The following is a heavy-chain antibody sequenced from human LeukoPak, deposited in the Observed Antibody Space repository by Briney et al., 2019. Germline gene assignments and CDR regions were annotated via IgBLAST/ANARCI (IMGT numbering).Heavy chain of an antibody. Sequence: PSETLSLTCAVYGGSFSGYYWSWIRQPPGKGLEWIGEINHSGSTNYNPSLKSRVSMSLDMSKNQFSLSLSSVTAAGTAIYYCAREVIAPGDSDGFDLWGQGTMVSVSS. J-gene: IGHJ3*01. CDR3: AREVIAPGDSDGFDL. D-gene: IGHD2-2*01. CDR1: GGSFSGYY. V-gene: IGHV4-34*01. CDR2: INHSGST.